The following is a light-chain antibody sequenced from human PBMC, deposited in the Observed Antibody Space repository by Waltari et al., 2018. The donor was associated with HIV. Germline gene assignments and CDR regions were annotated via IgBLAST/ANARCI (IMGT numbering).Light chain of an antibody. Sequence: DIVMTQSPDSLAVSLGERATINCKSSQSVLYSSNNKNYLAWYQQKPGQPPKLLIYWASTRKSGVPDRFSGSVSGTDFTLTISSLQAEDVAVYYCQQYYSTPYTFGQGTKLEIK. CDR2: WAS. V-gene: IGKV4-1*01. CDR1: QSVLYSSNNKNY. J-gene: IGKJ2*01. CDR3: QQYYSTPYT.